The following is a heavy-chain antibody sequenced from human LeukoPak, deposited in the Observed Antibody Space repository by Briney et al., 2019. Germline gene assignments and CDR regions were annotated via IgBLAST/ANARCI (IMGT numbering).Heavy chain of an antibody. CDR1: GYTFTGYY. V-gene: IGHV1-2*02. D-gene: IGHD6-13*01. Sequence: ASVKVSCKASGYTFTGYYMHWVRQAPGQGLEWMGWINPNSGGTNYAQKFQGRVTMTGDTSITTAYMELTRLRSDDTAIYYCARDRISAPDDFDYWGQGTPVTVSS. CDR3: ARDRISAPDDFDY. J-gene: IGHJ4*02. CDR2: INPNSGGT.